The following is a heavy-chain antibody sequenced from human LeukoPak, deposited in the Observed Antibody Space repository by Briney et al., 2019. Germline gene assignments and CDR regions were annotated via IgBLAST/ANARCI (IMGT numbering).Heavy chain of an antibody. Sequence: GASVKVSCKASGYTFTSYGISWVRQAPGQGLEWMGWISAYNGNTNYAQKLQGRVTMTTDTSTSTAYMELRSLRSEDTAVYYCARVYVANDFWSGYPDYWGQGTLVTVSS. J-gene: IGHJ4*02. CDR3: ARVYVANDFWSGYPDY. CDR2: ISAYNGNT. CDR1: GYTFTSYG. D-gene: IGHD3-3*01. V-gene: IGHV1-18*01.